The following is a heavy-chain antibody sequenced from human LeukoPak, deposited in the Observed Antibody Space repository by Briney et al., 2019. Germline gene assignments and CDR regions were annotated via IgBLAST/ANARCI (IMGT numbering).Heavy chain of an antibody. Sequence: GGSLRLSCAASGFTFDDYAMHWVRQSPGKGLEWVSGISWNSGSIGYADSVKGRFTISRDNAKNSLYLQMNSLRAEDTALYYCALAAAGTLFDPWGQGTLVTVSS. V-gene: IGHV3-9*01. CDR2: ISWNSGSI. CDR1: GFTFDDYA. J-gene: IGHJ5*02. CDR3: ALAAAGTLFDP. D-gene: IGHD6-13*01.